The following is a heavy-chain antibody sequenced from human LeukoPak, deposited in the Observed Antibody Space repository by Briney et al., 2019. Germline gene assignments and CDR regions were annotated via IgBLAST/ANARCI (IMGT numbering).Heavy chain of an antibody. D-gene: IGHD3-3*01. CDR1: GFTFSSYE. Sequence: PGGSLRLSCVASGFTFSSYEMNWVRQAPGKGLEWVSYISGTGSTIYYADSVKGRFTISRDNTKNSLYLQMNSLRAEDTAVYYCARVEGRSRAFDIWGQGTMVTVSS. CDR2: ISGTGSTI. J-gene: IGHJ3*02. V-gene: IGHV3-48*03. CDR3: ARVEGRSRAFDI.